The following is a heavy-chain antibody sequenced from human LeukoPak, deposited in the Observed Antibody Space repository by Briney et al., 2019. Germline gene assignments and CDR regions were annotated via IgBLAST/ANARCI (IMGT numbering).Heavy chain of an antibody. CDR3: ARASYYGMDV. J-gene: IGHJ6*02. Sequence: SETLSLTCAVYGGSFSGYYWSWIRQPPGKGLEWIGEINHSGSTNYNPSLKSRVTISVDTSRNQFSLKLSSVTAADTAVYYCARASYYGMDVWGQGTTVTVSS. CDR2: INHSGST. V-gene: IGHV4-34*01. CDR1: GGSFSGYY.